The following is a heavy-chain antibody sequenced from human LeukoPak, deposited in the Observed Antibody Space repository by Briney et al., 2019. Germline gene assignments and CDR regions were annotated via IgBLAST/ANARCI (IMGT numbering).Heavy chain of an antibody. V-gene: IGHV1-46*04. J-gene: IGHJ3*02. CDR3: ASGRPYYDSSDYYYEGDGFDI. Sequence: ASGKVCGKASGYTFSNYDMNWVRQAPGQGREGMGMITPSGGMSDAQKLQGRGTMTRDMSPNTVYMALSSLSSEDTAVYYCASGRPYYDSSDYYYEGDGFDIWGQGTMVTVSS. D-gene: IGHD3-22*01. CDR2: ITPSGGM. CDR1: GYTFSNYD.